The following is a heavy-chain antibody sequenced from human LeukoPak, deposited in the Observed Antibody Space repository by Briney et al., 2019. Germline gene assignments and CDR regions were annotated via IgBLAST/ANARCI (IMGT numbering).Heavy chain of an antibody. J-gene: IGHJ4*02. D-gene: IGHD4-17*01. CDR3: ARDKLNGDSRFDF. CDR2: IKKDGGVR. Sequence: GGSLRLSCAASGFTFSDYWMSWVRQAPGKGLEWVANIKKDGGVRYYVDSVKGRFTISRDNAKNSLYLQMNSLRGEDTAVYYCARDKLNGDSRFDFWGQGTLVTVSS. CDR1: GFTFSDYW. V-gene: IGHV3-7*03.